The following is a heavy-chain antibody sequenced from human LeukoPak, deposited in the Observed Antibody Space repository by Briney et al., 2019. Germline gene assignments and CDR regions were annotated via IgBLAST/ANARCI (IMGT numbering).Heavy chain of an antibody. D-gene: IGHD4/OR15-4a*01. CDR1: GLAISAYK. Sequence: GGSMRLSCAASGLAISAYKMHWVRQAPRKGLVWVSRISTDGYTTDYADFVQGRFTASRDNTKNTWSLEMNSLRAEDTAVYYCVVGASPGYWGQGTLVTVSS. CDR3: VVGASPGY. CDR2: ISTDGYTT. J-gene: IGHJ4*02. V-gene: IGHV3-74*01.